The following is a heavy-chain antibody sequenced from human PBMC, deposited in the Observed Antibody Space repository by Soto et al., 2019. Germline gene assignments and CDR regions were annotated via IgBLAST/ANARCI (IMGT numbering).Heavy chain of an antibody. Sequence: QVQLQQSGPRLVKPSETLSLTCTVSSGPDRSHNWGWIRQPPGRGLEWIGYVYYTGDTAYNPSLRGRVTISADRSTNDISLTLNSVTAADTAVYYCVRQGIDYLHGLVDVWGQVTTVSVSS. J-gene: IGHJ6*02. D-gene: IGHD4-17*01. V-gene: IGHV4-59*08. CDR3: VRQGIDYLHGLVDV. CDR1: SGPDRSHN. CDR2: VYYTGDT.